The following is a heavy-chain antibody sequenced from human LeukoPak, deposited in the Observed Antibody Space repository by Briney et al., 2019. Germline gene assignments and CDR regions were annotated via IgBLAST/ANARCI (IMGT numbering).Heavy chain of an antibody. CDR3: ARSNDFWSGHLKGYWFDP. Sequence: WASVKVSCRASGYNFNRYAINWVRQAPGQGLEWMGWISANNGNTNYAQSLRGRVTMTTDTSTSTAYMELRSLTTDGTAVYYCARSNDFWSGHLKGYWFDPWGQGTLVTVSS. V-gene: IGHV1-18*01. CDR2: ISANNGNT. CDR1: GYNFNRYA. D-gene: IGHD3-3*01. J-gene: IGHJ5*02.